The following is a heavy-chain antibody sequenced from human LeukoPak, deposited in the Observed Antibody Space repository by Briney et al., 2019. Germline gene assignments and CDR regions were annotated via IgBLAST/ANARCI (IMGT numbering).Heavy chain of an antibody. J-gene: IGHJ4*02. D-gene: IGHD2-21*02. V-gene: IGHV4-39*07. Sequence: SETLSLTCTVSGGSISSRSYYWGWIRQPPGKGLEWIGEINHSGSTNYNPSLKSRVTISVDTSKNQFSLKLSSVTAADTAVYYCARGLSAIVHWGQGTLVTVSS. CDR1: GGSISSRSYY. CDR2: INHSGST. CDR3: ARGLSAIVH.